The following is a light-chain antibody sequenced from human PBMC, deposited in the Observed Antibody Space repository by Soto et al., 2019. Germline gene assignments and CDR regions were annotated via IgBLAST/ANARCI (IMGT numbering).Light chain of an antibody. Sequence: DIPMTQSPSSLSASVGDRVTITCRASQSISSYLNWYQKKPGKAPKLLIYAASSLQSGVSSRFSGRGSGTDFTLTITSLQPEDFATYYCQQSYSTPYTFGQGTKLEIK. CDR3: QQSYSTPYT. V-gene: IGKV1-39*01. J-gene: IGKJ2*01. CDR1: QSISSY. CDR2: AAS.